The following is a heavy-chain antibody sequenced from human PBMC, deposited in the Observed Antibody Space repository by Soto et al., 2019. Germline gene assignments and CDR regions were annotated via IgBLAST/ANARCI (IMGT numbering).Heavy chain of an antibody. CDR1: GGSISSSSYY. V-gene: IGHV4-39*01. D-gene: IGHD2-2*02. CDR2: IYYSGNI. J-gene: IGHJ6*02. CDR3: ASVTRTCISTSCYRYYYGMDV. Sequence: SETLSLTCTVSGGSISSSSYYWGWIRQPPGKGLEWIGTIYYSGNIYYNPSLKSRVTISVDTAKNQFSLKLSSVTAADTAVYYCASVTRTCISTSCYRYYYGMDVWGQGTTVT.